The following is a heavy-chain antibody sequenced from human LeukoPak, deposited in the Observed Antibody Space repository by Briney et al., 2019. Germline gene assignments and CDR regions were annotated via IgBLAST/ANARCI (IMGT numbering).Heavy chain of an antibody. CDR3: VRGHSILGVEARFDP. J-gene: IGHJ5*02. CDR1: GASIIDGDYY. CDR2: IYSSGST. D-gene: IGHD3-3*01. Sequence: SETLSLTCTVSGASIIDGDYYWSWIRQPPGKGLEWMGYIYSSGSTFYNPYFQSRLTISVDTSRNQFSLTLTSVTTADTAVYYCVRGHSILGVEARFDPWGQGALVTVSS. V-gene: IGHV4-30-4*02.